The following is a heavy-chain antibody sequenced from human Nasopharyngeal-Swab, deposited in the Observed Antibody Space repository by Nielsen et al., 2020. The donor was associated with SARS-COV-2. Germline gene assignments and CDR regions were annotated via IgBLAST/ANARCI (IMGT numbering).Heavy chain of an antibody. D-gene: IGHD6-19*01. J-gene: IGHJ4*02. Sequence: GSLRLSCTVSGDSMRNYYWSWIRQSPGKGPEWIGYIYDSGTTNYNPSLKSRVTLSLDASNKQFSLKLNSLTAADTAVYYCARGSAYGQWLLDWGQGTQVAVSS. CDR2: IYDSGTT. CDR3: ARGSAYGQWLLD. V-gene: IGHV4-59*13. CDR1: GDSMRNYY.